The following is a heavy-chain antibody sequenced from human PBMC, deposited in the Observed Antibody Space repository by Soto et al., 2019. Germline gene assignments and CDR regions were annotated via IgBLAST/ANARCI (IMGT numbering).Heavy chain of an antibody. CDR1: GFTFSSYA. D-gene: IGHD3-3*01. V-gene: IGHV3-23*01. CDR2: VGGSGGST. Sequence: SGGSLRLSCAASGFTFSSYAMNWVRQAPGKGLEWVSAVGGSGGSTYYADSVKGRFTISRDNSKNTLYLQMNSLRAEDTAIYYCAKGTTIHVYYEFWSGSLLDVWGQGTTVTVSS. CDR3: AKGTTIHVYYEFWSGSLLDV. J-gene: IGHJ6*02.